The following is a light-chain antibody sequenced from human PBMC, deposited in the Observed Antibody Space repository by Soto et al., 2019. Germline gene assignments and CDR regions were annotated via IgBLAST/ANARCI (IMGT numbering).Light chain of an antibody. CDR1: QSVGSN. CDR3: QQCDNWLRT. J-gene: IGKJ1*01. CDR2: GAS. Sequence: IVMTQSPATLSVSPGERATLSCRASQSVGSNLAWYQQKPGQAPRLLIYGASTRATGIPARFSGSGSGTEFTLTISSLQSEDFAVYYCQQCDNWLRTFGQGTKVDI. V-gene: IGKV3-15*01.